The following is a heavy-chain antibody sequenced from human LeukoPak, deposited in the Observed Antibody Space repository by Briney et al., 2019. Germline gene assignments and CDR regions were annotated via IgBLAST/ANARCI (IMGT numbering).Heavy chain of an antibody. Sequence: GGSLRLSCAASGFTVSSNYMSWVRQAPGKGLEWVSVIYSGDNTYYADSVKGRFTISRDNSKNTLYLQMNSLRAEDTAVYYCARGRGDFTYAFDIWGQGTMVTVSS. CDR2: IYSGDNT. D-gene: IGHD4-17*01. J-gene: IGHJ3*02. V-gene: IGHV3-66*01. CDR1: GFTVSSNY. CDR3: ARGRGDFTYAFDI.